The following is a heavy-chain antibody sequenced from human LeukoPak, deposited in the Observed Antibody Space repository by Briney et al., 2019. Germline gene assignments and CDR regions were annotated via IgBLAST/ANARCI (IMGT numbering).Heavy chain of an antibody. CDR3: AKDTRTGYSGALDY. D-gene: IGHD1-26*01. CDR2: ISWDSSTK. J-gene: IGHJ4*02. CDR1: GFTFSRYA. V-gene: IGHV3-9*01. Sequence: GGSLRLSCAASGFTFSRYAMSWVRQAPGKGLEWVSGISWDSSTKAYADSVKGRFTISRDNAKNSLYLQMNSLRAEDTALYYCAKDTRTGYSGALDYWGQGTLVTVSS.